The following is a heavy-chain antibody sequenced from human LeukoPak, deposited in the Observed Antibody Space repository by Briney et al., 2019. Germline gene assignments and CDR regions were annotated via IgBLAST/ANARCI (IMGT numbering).Heavy chain of an antibody. CDR2: INHRGST. Sequence: SETLSLTCAVYGGSFSGYYWSWIRQPPGKGLEWIGEINHRGSTNYNPSLKSRVTISVDTSKNQFSLKLSSVTAADTAVYYCASGPWGGYFDYWGQGTLVTVSS. J-gene: IGHJ4*02. CDR3: ASGPWGGYFDY. V-gene: IGHV4-34*01. CDR1: GGSFSGYY. D-gene: IGHD3-16*01.